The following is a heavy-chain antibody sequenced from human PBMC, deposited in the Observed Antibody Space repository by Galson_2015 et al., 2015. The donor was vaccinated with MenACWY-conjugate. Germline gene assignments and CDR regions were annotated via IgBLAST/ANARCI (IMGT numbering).Heavy chain of an antibody. D-gene: IGHD1-20*01. CDR1: GFIFSDYY. Sequence: SLRLSCAASGFIFSDYYMSWLRQAPGKGLEWVSFIIGSSIYTNYADSVKGRFTISRDNSKNTVYLQMASLRAEDTAIYYCARLSHYLIGTGAFDTWGQGTMVTVSS. V-gene: IGHV3-11*03. CDR2: IIGSSIYT. CDR3: ARLSHYLIGTGAFDT. J-gene: IGHJ3*02.